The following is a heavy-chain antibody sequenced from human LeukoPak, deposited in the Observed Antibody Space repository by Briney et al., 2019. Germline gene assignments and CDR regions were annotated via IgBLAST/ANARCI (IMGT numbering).Heavy chain of an antibody. CDR3: ARVMGRYCSSTSCYVDY. CDR1: GITFSSYA. Sequence: GGSLRLSCAASGITFSSYAMHWVRQAPGKGLEWVAVISYDGSNKYYADSVKGRFTISRDNSKNTLYLQMNSPRAEDMAVYYCARVMGRYCSSTSCYVDYWGQGTLVTVSS. V-gene: IGHV3-30*04. J-gene: IGHJ4*02. D-gene: IGHD2-2*01. CDR2: ISYDGSNK.